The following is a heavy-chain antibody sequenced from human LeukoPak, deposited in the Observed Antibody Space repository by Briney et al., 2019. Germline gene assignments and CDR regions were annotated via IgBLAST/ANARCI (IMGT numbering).Heavy chain of an antibody. Sequence: GGSLRLSRAASGFTISSNYMNWVRQAPGKGLEWVSVISTGGSAYYANSVKGRFTISRDYSKNTLYLQMNSLRAEDTAVYYCARVSGYSGYDTLDYWGQGTLVTVSS. D-gene: IGHD5-12*01. CDR3: ARVSGYSGYDTLDY. CDR1: GFTISSNY. V-gene: IGHV3-66*01. J-gene: IGHJ4*02. CDR2: ISTGGSA.